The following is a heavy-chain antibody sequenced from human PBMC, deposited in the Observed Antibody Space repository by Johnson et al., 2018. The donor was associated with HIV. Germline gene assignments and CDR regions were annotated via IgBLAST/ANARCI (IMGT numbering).Heavy chain of an antibody. J-gene: IGHJ3*02. CDR1: GFTFSSYA. CDR2: ISYDGSNK. V-gene: IGHV3-30-3*01. D-gene: IGHD3-22*01. CDR3: ARGQRITMIVVVTLDAFDI. Sequence: VQLVESGGGVVQPGRSLRLSCAASGFTFSSYAMHWVRQAPGKGLEWVAVISYDGSNKYYADSVKGRFTISRDTSKNTLYLQMNSLRAEDTAVYYWARGQRITMIVVVTLDAFDIWGQGTMVTVSS.